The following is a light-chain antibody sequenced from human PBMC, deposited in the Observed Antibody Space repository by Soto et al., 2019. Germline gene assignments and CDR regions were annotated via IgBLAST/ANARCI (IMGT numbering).Light chain of an antibody. Sequence: DIAMTQSPXTLSGSVGHRVTIAGGSSPTTSSWLAWYQQKPGKAPKLLIYKASTLKRGVPSRFSGSGSGTEVTLTISSLQPDDFATYYCQHYDSSSEAFGQGTQVDIK. CDR2: KAS. CDR1: PTTSSW. CDR3: QHYDSSSEA. V-gene: IGKV1-5*03. J-gene: IGKJ1*01.